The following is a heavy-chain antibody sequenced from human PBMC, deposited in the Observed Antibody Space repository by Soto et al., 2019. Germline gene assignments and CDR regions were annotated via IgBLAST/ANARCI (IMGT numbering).Heavy chain of an antibody. CDR1: GFTLSNSG. J-gene: IGHJ2*01. CDR2: ISGSGDRT. Sequence: EVQLLESGGGLVQPGGSLRLSCAASGFTLSNSGMSWVRQAPGKALEWVSSISGSGDRTYYADSVKGRFTISRDNSKNTLYLKMDSLRVEDTAVYYCAKIAVTGSWYFDLWGRGTLVTVSS. CDR3: AKIAVTGSWYFDL. D-gene: IGHD6-19*01. V-gene: IGHV3-23*01.